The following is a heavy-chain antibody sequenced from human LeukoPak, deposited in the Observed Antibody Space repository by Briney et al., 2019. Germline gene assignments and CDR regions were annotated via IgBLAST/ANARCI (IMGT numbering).Heavy chain of an antibody. CDR3: AKDLNPGIAWFDP. J-gene: IGHJ5*02. D-gene: IGHD6-13*01. Sequence: PGRSLRLSCAASGFTFSSYGMHWVRQAPGKGLEWVAVISYDGSNKYYADSVKGRFTISRDNSKNTLYLQMNSLRAEDTAVYYCAKDLNPGIAWFDPWGQGTLVTVSS. CDR1: GFTFSSYG. CDR2: ISYDGSNK. V-gene: IGHV3-30*18.